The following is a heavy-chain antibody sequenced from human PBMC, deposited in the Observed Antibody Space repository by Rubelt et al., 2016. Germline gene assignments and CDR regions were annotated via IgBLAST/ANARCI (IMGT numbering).Heavy chain of an antibody. V-gene: IGHV1-8*01. D-gene: IGHD6-13*01. CDR1: GYTFTSSD. CDR2: MNPNSGNT. Sequence: QVQLVQSGAEVKKPGASVKVSCKASGYTFTSSDINWVRQATGQGLEWMGWMNPNSGNTGYAQKFQGRVTMTKNTSISTAYMDLSGLRSEDTAVYYCGRGSRTFDYWGQGTLLTVSS. CDR3: GRGSRTFDY. J-gene: IGHJ4*02.